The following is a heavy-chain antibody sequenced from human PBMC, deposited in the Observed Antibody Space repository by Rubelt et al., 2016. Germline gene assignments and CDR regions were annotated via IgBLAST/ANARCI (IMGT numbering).Heavy chain of an antibody. V-gene: IGHV1-18*01. CDR3: ARVEYYYDSSGYSDY. CDR2: ITAYNDNT. D-gene: IGHD3-22*01. J-gene: IGHJ4*02. CDR1: GYTFTSYG. Sequence: QVQLVQSGAEVKKPGASVKVSCKASGYTFTSYGISWVRQAPGQGLEWMGWITAYNDNTNDAQKGQGRVTMTTDTSTSTAYMVLRSLRADDTAVYYCARVEYYYDSSGYSDYWGQGTLVTVSS.